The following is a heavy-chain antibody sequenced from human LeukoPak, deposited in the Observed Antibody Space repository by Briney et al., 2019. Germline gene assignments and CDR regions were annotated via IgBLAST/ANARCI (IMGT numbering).Heavy chain of an antibody. J-gene: IGHJ3*02. CDR2: IYYSGST. CDR3: ARDPHLSISRNAFDI. Sequence: SETLSLTCTVSGGSISSSSYYWGWIRQPPGKGLEWIGSIYYSGSTYHNPSLKSRVTISVDTSKNQFSLKLSSVTAADTAVYYCARDPHLSISRNAFDIWGQGTMVTVSS. V-gene: IGHV4-39*07. CDR1: GGSISSSSYY. D-gene: IGHD3-3*01.